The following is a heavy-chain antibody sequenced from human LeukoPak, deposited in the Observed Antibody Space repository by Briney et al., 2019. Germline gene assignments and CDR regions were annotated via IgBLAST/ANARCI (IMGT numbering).Heavy chain of an antibody. J-gene: IGHJ4*02. V-gene: IGHV3-30*18. CDR3: AKDLEVSEWELTGIDY. Sequence: PGGSLRLSCAASGFTFSSYGMHWVGQAPGKGVEGVAVISYDGSNKYYADSVKGRLTISRDNSKNTLYLQMNSLRAEDTAVYYCAKDLEVSEWELTGIDYWGQGTLVTVSS. D-gene: IGHD3-3*01. CDR1: GFTFSSYG. CDR2: ISYDGSNK.